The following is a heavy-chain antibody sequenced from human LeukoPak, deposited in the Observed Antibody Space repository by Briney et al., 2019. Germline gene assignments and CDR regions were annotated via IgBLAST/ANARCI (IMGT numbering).Heavy chain of an antibody. CDR3: AREPTYSSSWYTTCDF. CDR2: ISLSTTSI. J-gene: IGHJ4*02. D-gene: IGHD6-13*01. Sequence: GGSLRLSCAASGFTFSSYNMNWVRQAPGKGLEWISYISLSTTSIYYADSVKGRFTISRDNAKNSLYLQMNSLRAEDTAVSYCAREPTYSSSWYTTCDFWGQGTLVTVSS. CDR1: GFTFSSYN. V-gene: IGHV3-48*01.